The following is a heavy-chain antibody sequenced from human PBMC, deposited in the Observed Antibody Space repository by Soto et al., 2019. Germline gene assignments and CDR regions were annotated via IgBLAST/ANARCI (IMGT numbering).Heavy chain of an antibody. CDR3: ARDDYYGSGSYYNVGY. CDR1: GGTFSSYA. Sequence: QVQLVQSGAEVKKPGSSVKVSCKASGGTFSSYAISWVRQAPGQGLEWMGGIIPIFGTAYYAQKFQGRVTITTDEPTRRAYMELSSLRYEVTAVYYCARDDYYGSGSYYNVGYWGQGTLVTVSS. D-gene: IGHD3-10*01. V-gene: IGHV1-69*05. J-gene: IGHJ4*02. CDR2: IIPIFGTA.